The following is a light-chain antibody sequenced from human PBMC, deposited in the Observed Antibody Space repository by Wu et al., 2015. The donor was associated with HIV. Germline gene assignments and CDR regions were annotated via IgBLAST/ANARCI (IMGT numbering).Light chain of an antibody. CDR3: QQYNDWPLT. CDR2: GVS. V-gene: IGKV3D-15*01. Sequence: EIVLTQSPGTLSLFPGERATLSCRASQSVGRNSLAWYQQKPGQAPRLFIYGVSSRATGIPDRFSGSGTGTEFTLTISSLQSEDFAVYYCQQYNDWPLTFGGGTKVEIK. CDR1: QSVGRN. J-gene: IGKJ4*01.